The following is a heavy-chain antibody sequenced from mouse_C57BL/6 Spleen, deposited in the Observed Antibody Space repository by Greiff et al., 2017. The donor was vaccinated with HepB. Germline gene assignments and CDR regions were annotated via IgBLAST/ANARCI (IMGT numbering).Heavy chain of an antibody. CDR2: ISDGGSYT. CDR3: ARDSPKLLRSHFDY. J-gene: IGHJ2*01. V-gene: IGHV5-4*01. Sequence: EVHLVESGGGLVKPGGSLKLSCAASGFTFSSYAMSWVRQTPEKRLEWVATISDGGSYTYYPDNVKGRFTISRDNAKNNLYLQMSHLKSEDTAMYYCARDSPKLLRSHFDYWGQGTTLTVSS. D-gene: IGHD1-1*01. CDR1: GFTFSSYA.